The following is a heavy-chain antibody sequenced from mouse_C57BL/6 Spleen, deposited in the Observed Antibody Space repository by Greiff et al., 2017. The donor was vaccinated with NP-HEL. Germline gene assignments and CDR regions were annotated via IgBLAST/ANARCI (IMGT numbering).Heavy chain of an antibody. CDR1: GYTFTSYG. Sequence: QVQLKESGAELARPGASVTLSCKASGYTFTSYGISWVKQRTGQGLEWIGEIYPRSGNTYYNEKFKGKATLTADKSSSTAYMELRSLTSEDSAVYLCARLDDDPYGYFGVWGTGTTVTVSS. CDR3: ARLDDDPYGYFGV. D-gene: IGHD2-3*01. CDR2: IYPRSGNT. V-gene: IGHV1-81*01. J-gene: IGHJ1*03.